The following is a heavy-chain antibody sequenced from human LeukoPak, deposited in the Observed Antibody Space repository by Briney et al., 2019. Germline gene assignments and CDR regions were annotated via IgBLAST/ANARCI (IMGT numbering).Heavy chain of an antibody. J-gene: IGHJ4*02. Sequence: PGGSLRLSCAAYGFTFSSYAMSWVRQAPGKGLEWVSAISGSGGSTYYADSVKGRFTISRDNSKNTLYLQMNSLRAEDTAVYYCAKVVRYSSSWYYWGQGTLVTVSS. CDR2: ISGSGGST. V-gene: IGHV3-23*01. CDR3: AKVVRYSSSWYY. D-gene: IGHD6-13*01. CDR1: GFTFSSYA.